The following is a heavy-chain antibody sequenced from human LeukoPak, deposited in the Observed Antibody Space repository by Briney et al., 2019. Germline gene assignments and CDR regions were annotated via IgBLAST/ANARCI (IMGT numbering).Heavy chain of an antibody. D-gene: IGHD6-6*01. CDR3: ARLTQLARGRY. V-gene: IGHV3-7*03. CDR2: IKQDGSEK. Sequence: GGSLRLSCVASGFTFSNYWIHWVRQAPGKGLEWVANIKQDGSEKYYVDSVKGRFTVSRDNAENSLYLQMSSLRAEDTAVYYCARLTQLARGRYWGQGTLVTVSS. J-gene: IGHJ4*02. CDR1: GFTFSNYW.